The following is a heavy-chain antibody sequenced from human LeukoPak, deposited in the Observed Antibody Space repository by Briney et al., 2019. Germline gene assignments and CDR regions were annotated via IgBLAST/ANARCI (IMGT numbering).Heavy chain of an antibody. J-gene: IGHJ4*02. CDR1: GGSISSYY. CDR2: IYTGGST. V-gene: IGHV3-53*01. CDR3: ARDRDHDFWSGFGY. Sequence: PSETLSLTCTVSGGSISSYYWSWVRQAPGKGLEWVSVIYTGGSTYYADSVKGRFTISRDNSKNTLFLQMNSLRAEDTAVYYCARDRDHDFWSGFGYWGQGTLVTVSS. D-gene: IGHD3-3*01.